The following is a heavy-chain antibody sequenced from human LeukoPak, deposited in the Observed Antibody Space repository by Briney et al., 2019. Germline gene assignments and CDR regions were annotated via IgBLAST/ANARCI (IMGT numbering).Heavy chain of an antibody. J-gene: IGHJ4*02. D-gene: IGHD3-22*01. V-gene: IGHV3-30-3*01. CDR2: ISYDGSNK. CDR1: GFTFSSYA. CDR3: ARGDYYDSSGYYLEVDY. Sequence: PGGSLRLSCAASGFTFSSYAMHWVRQAPGKGLEWVAVISYDGSNKYYADSVKGRFTISRDTSKNTLYLQMNSLRAEDTAVYYCARGDYYDSSGYYLEVDYWGQGTLVTVSS.